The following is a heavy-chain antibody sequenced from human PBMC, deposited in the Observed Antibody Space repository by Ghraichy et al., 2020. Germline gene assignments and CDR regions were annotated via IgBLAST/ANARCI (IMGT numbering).Heavy chain of an antibody. V-gene: IGHV3-30*18. CDR1: GFTFSSYG. Sequence: GGSLRLSCAASGFTFSSYGMHWVRQAPGKGLEWVAVISYDGSNKYYADSVKGRFTISRDNSKNTLYLQMNSLRAEDTAVYYCAKTIRLRYCSGGSCYAWGQGTLVTVSS. J-gene: IGHJ5*02. CDR3: AKTIRLRYCSGGSCYA. D-gene: IGHD2-15*01. CDR2: ISYDGSNK.